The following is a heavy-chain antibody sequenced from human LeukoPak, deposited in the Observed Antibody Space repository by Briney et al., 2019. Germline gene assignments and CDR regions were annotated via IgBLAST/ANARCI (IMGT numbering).Heavy chain of an antibody. CDR3: ARHGAGVHNFDY. CDR2: IYYSGST. D-gene: IGHD1-1*01. Sequence: PSETLSLTCIVSGGSISSSSYYWGWIRQPPGKGLEWIGSIYYSGSTYYNPSLKSRVTISVDTSKNQFSLKLSSVTAADTAVYYCARHGAGVHNFDYWGQGTLVTVSS. CDR1: GGSISSSSYY. J-gene: IGHJ4*02. V-gene: IGHV4-39*01.